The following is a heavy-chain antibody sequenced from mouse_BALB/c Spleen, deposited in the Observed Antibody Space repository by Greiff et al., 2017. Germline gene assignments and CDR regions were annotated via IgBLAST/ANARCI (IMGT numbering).Heavy chain of an antibody. D-gene: IGHD4-1*01. CDR3: ARSAGTRFAY. CDR2: ISYSGST. V-gene: IGHV3-2*02. CDR1: GYSITSDYA. Sequence: EVKLQESGPGLVKPSQSLSLTCTVTGYSITSDYAWNWIRQFPGNKLEWMGYISYSGSTSYNPSLKSRISITRDTSKNQFFLQLNSVTTEDTATYYCARSAGTRFAYWGQGTLVTVSA. J-gene: IGHJ3*01.